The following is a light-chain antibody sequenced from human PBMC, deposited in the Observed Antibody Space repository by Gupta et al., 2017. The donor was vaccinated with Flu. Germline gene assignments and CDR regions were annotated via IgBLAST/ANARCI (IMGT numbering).Light chain of an antibody. CDR3: QVWDSSTVV. CDR1: KLGDIP. Sequence: SSVLTQPPSASVSPGQTTSITCSGDKLGDIPISWYQQKPDQSPMLVIYKDSKRPAEVPGRFSGSTSGNTATLTIGGTQPWDEDDYYWQVWDSSTVVFGGGTKLTVL. J-gene: IGLJ3*02. V-gene: IGLV3-1*01. CDR2: KDS.